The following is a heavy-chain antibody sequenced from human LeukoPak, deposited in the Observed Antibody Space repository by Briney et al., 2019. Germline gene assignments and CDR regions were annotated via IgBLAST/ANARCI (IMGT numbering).Heavy chain of an antibody. CDR3: ARGSDDFWSGYSPSY. Sequence: ASVKVSCKASGYTFTRYYMHWVRQAPGHGLEWMGWINPNSGGTNYAQKFQGRVTMTRDTSISTADMEVSRLRSDDTAVYYCARGSDDFWSGYSPSYWGQGTLVTVSS. CDR1: GYTFTRYY. V-gene: IGHV1-2*02. J-gene: IGHJ4*02. D-gene: IGHD3-3*01. CDR2: INPNSGGT.